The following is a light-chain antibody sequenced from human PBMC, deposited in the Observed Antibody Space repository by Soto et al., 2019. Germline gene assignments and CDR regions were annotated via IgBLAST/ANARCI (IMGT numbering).Light chain of an antibody. J-gene: IGKJ4*01. CDR3: QQYATSPLT. Sequence: DIVLTQSPGTLSLSPGDRAALSCGASQSLSNNFLAWYQQKPGQAPRLLISGASSRATGIPDRFSGSGSGTDFTLTITRVEPEDFAVYYCQQYATSPLTFGGWTKVEIK. CDR1: QSLSNNF. V-gene: IGKV3-20*01. CDR2: GAS.